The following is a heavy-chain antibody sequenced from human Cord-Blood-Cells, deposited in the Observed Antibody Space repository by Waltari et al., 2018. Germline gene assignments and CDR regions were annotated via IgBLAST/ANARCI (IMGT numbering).Heavy chain of an antibody. CDR2: IKQDGSEK. D-gene: IGHD3-10*01. CDR1: GFPFSGSG. J-gene: IGHJ4*02. V-gene: IGHV3-7*01. Sequence: EVQLVESGGGLVQPGGSLRLSCAASGFPFSGSGMSWVGQAPGKGLEWVANIKQDGSEKYYVDSVKGRFTISRDNAKNSLYLQMNSLRAEDTAVYYCARGTTTMVRGVFDYWGQGTLVTVSS. CDR3: ARGTTTMVRGVFDY.